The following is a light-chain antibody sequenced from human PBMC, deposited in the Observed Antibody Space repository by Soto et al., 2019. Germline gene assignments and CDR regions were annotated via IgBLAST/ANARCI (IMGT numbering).Light chain of an antibody. V-gene: IGKV3-20*01. CDR1: QSVSNNY. CDR2: GAS. Sequence: EIVLTQSPGTLSLSPGERATLSCRASQSVSNNYLAWYQQKPGQAPRLLMYGASSRATGTPDRFSGSGSGTDFTLTISRLEPEDFAVYYCQQYGSSRITFGQGTRLEIK. CDR3: QQYGSSRIT. J-gene: IGKJ5*01.